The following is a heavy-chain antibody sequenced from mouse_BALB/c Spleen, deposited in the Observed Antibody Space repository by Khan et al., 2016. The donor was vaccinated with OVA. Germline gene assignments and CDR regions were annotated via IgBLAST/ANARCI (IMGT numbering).Heavy chain of an antibody. CDR3: ARSVTITTVVATDFDY. D-gene: IGHD1-1*01. Sequence: EVQLQESGPGLVRPSQSLSLTCTVTGYSITSDSAWNWIRQFPENKLEWMGYISYSGRTSYNPSLHSRIPITRHTSKNQFFLQLNSVTTEDTATDYCARSVTITTVVATDFDYWGQGTTLTVSS. V-gene: IGHV3-2*02. CDR2: ISYSGRT. J-gene: IGHJ2*01. CDR1: GYSITSDSA.